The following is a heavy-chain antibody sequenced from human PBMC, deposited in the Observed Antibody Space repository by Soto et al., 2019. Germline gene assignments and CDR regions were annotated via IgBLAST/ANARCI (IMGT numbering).Heavy chain of an antibody. Sequence: SETLSLTCTVSGGSISSGGYYWSWIRQHPGKGLEWIGYIYYSGSTYYNPSLKSRVTISVDTSKNQFSLKLSSVTAADTAVYYCARGYDSSGYYYIPTPQYNWFDPWGQGTLVTVSS. CDR1: GGSISSGGYY. CDR2: IYYSGST. CDR3: ARGYDSSGYYYIPTPQYNWFDP. J-gene: IGHJ5*02. V-gene: IGHV4-31*03. D-gene: IGHD3-22*01.